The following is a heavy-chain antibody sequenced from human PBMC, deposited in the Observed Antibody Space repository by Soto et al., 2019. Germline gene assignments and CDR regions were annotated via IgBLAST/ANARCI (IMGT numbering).Heavy chain of an antibody. V-gene: IGHV4-59*12. Sequence: PSETLSLTCTVSGGSISSYYWSWIRQPPGKGLEWIGYIYYSGSTNYNPSLKSRVTISVDTSKNQFSLKLSSVTAADTAVYYCARSQTPVTSSDYWGPGTLVTVSS. CDR2: IYYSGST. CDR1: GGSISSYY. J-gene: IGHJ4*02. D-gene: IGHD4-17*01. CDR3: ARSQTPVTSSDY.